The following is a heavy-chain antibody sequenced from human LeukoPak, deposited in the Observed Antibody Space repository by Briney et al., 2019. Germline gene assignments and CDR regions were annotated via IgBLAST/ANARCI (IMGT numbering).Heavy chain of an antibody. D-gene: IGHD3-22*01. V-gene: IGHV3-23*01. J-gene: IGHJ6*02. CDR3: ARQHDSSTYYYVYYYAMDV. Sequence: GGSLRLSCAASEFTFSSYAMSWVRQAPGKGLEWVSAISGNGVSTYYAYSVKGRFTISRDNSQNTLYPQMNSLSAEDTAIYYCARQHDSSTYYYVYYYAMDVWGQGTTVTVSS. CDR1: EFTFSSYA. CDR2: ISGNGVST.